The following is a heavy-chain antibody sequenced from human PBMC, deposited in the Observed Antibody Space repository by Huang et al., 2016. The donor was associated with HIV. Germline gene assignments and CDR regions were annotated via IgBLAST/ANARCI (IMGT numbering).Heavy chain of an antibody. D-gene: IGHD3-22*01. CDR1: GGTFSNYA. V-gene: IGHV1-69*13. Sequence: QVQLVQSGAEVKKVGSSVKVSCKASGGTFSNYAISWVRLAPGHGLEWVGGIMPIFGTANFAKKFQGRVTITADGSTSTAYLELSSLRSEDTAVYFCARQLYDNTGYLMGARLHDWGQGTLVTVSS. CDR2: IMPIFGTA. J-gene: IGHJ4*02. CDR3: ARQLYDNTGYLMGARLHD.